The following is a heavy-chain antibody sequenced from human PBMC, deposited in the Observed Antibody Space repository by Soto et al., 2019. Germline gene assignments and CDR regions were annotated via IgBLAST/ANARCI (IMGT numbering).Heavy chain of an antibody. D-gene: IGHD4-17*01. CDR2: ISAYNGNT. CDR1: GYTFTSYG. V-gene: IGHV1-18*01. J-gene: IGHJ6*03. CDR3: ATGSLETYGDYEGAGYYYYYMDV. Sequence: ASVKVSCKASGYTFTSYGISWVRQAPGQGLEWMGWISAYNGNTNYAQKLQGRVTMTTDTSTSTAYMELRSLRSDDTAVYYCATGSLETYGDYEGAGYYYYYMDVWGKGTTVTVSS.